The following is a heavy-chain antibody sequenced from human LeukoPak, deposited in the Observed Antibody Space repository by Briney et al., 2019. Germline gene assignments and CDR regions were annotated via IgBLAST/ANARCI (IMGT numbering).Heavy chain of an antibody. V-gene: IGHV3-23*01. CDR1: GFSFSSYA. J-gene: IGHJ4*02. CDR3: ASHAGSSGY. Sequence: GGSLRLSCEASGFSFSSYAMSWVRQAPGKGLGWVSAISGSGGSTYYADSVKGRFTISRDNSKNTLYLQMNSLRAEDTAVYYCASHAGSSGYWGQGTLVTVSS. CDR2: ISGSGGST. D-gene: IGHD3-22*01.